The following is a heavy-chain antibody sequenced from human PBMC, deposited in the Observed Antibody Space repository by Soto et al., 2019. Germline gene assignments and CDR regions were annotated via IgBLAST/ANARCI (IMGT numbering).Heavy chain of an antibody. CDR1: GFTFSSYS. CDR3: ARAHMILLWFGELSSSVGISQKYYYGMDV. CDR2: TSSSSSYI. V-gene: IGHV3-21*01. J-gene: IGHJ6*02. Sequence: PGGSLRLSCAASGFTFSSYSMNWVRQAPGKGLEWVSSTSSSSSYIYYADSVKGRFTISRDNAKNSLYLQMNSLRAEDTAVYYCARAHMILLWFGELSSSVGISQKYYYGMDVWGQGTTVTVSS. D-gene: IGHD3-10*01.